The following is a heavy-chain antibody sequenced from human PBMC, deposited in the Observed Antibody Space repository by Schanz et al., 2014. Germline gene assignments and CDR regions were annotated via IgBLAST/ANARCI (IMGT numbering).Heavy chain of an antibody. D-gene: IGHD3-9*01. Sequence: QVQLVQSGAEVKKPGASVRVSCKASGYTFTTYAMSWVRQAPGQGLEWMGWISAYNGNTKYPQKLQGRVTMTTDTSTSTAYMELRSLRSDDTAVYYCARDAADFYDILTEEDYWGQGTQVTVSS. V-gene: IGHV1-18*01. J-gene: IGHJ4*02. CDR2: ISAYNGNT. CDR3: ARDAADFYDILTEEDY. CDR1: GYTFTTYA.